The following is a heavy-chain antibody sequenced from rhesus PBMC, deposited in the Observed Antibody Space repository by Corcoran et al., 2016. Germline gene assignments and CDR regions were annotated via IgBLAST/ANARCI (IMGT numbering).Heavy chain of an antibody. V-gene: IGHV3S5*01. D-gene: IGHD3-16*01. CDR3: AKGPSGSYYYPVSFDV. J-gene: IGHJ5-1*01. CDR2: INSCGGST. Sequence: EVQLVESGGGVVQPGGSLRLSCAASGLTFSSYGMSWVRQAPGKGLEWVSAINSCGGSTYYADSVKGRFTISRDNSKNTLSLQMNSLRAEDTAVYYCAKGPSGSYYYPVSFDVWGPGVLVTVSS. CDR1: GLTFSSYG.